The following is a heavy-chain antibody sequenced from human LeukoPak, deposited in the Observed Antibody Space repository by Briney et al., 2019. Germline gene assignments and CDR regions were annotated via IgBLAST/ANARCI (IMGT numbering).Heavy chain of an antibody. CDR3: ARSTVTTWGNWFDP. Sequence: GGSLRLSCEASGFTFSSYAMSWVRQAPGKGPEWVSAISGSGGSTYYADSVKGRFTISRDNSKNTLYLQMNSLRAEDTAVYYCARSTVTTWGNWFDPWGQGTLVTVSS. CDR2: ISGSGGST. V-gene: IGHV3-23*01. J-gene: IGHJ5*02. D-gene: IGHD4-17*01. CDR1: GFTFSSYA.